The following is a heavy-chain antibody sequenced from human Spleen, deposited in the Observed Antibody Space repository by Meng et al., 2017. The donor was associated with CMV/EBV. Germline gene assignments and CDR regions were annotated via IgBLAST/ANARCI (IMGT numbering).Heavy chain of an antibody. J-gene: IGHJ4*02. CDR1: GGSFSGYY. Sequence: GSLRLSCAVYGGSFSGYYWSWIRQPPGKGLEWIGEINHSGSTNYNPSLKSRVTISVDTSKNQFSLKLSSVTAADTAVYYCAQWRSDFWSGYYRQAPPNDYWGQGTLVTVSS. CDR3: AQWRSDFWSGYYRQAPPNDY. V-gene: IGHV4-34*01. D-gene: IGHD3-3*01. CDR2: INHSGST.